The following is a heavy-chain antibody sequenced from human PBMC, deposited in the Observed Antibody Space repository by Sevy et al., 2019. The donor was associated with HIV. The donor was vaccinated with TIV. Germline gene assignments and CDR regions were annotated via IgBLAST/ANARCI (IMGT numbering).Heavy chain of an antibody. J-gene: IGHJ4*02. Sequence: GGSLRLSCAASGFSFSRYGIHWVRQAPGRGLEWVAVISHDGGTQYYADSVKGRFTVSRDNSKYTAYLEMDSLSTEDTAVYFCAKDLFGDYCLCSDDYWGQGALVTVSS. V-gene: IGHV3-30*18. D-gene: IGHD4-17*01. CDR2: ISHDGGTQ. CDR1: GFSFSRYG. CDR3: AKDLFGDYCLCSDDY.